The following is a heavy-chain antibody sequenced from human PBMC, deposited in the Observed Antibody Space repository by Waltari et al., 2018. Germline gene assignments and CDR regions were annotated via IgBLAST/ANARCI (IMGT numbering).Heavy chain of an antibody. CDR1: GFTFCSHG. Sequence: QVQLVESGGGVVTPGRSLRLSCAASGFTFCSHGMHWVRQAPGKGLEWVAVIGYDGSNKYYADSVKGRFTISRDNSKNTLYLQMNSLRAEETAVYYCASGLGYMDYWGQGTLVTVSS. CDR2: IGYDGSNK. D-gene: IGHD1-1*01. CDR3: ASGLGYMDY. J-gene: IGHJ4*02. V-gene: IGHV3-33*01.